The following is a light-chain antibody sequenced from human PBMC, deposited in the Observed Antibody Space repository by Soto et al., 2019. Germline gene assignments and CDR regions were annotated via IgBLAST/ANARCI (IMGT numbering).Light chain of an antibody. CDR2: AAS. V-gene: IGKV3-20*01. CDR3: QQYYASSWT. CDR1: QSISSTY. J-gene: IGKJ1*01. Sequence: EIVLTQSPGTLSLXPGERATLSCRASQSISSTYLAWYRQKPGQAPRLLIYAASSRATGIPDRFSGSGSGTDFTLTISRLEPEDFAVYYCQQYYASSWTFGQGTKVDSK.